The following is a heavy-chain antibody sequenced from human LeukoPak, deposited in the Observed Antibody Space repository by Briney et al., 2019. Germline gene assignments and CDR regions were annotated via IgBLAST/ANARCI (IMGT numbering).Heavy chain of an antibody. V-gene: IGHV1-2*02. CDR1: GYTFTGYC. Sequence: ASVKVSCKASGYTFTGYCMHWVRQAPGQGLEWMGWINPNSGGTNYAQKFQGRVTMTRDTSISTAYMELSRLRSDDTAVYYCARKVGATNWFDPWGQGTLVTVSS. J-gene: IGHJ5*02. CDR2: INPNSGGT. CDR3: ARKVGATNWFDP. D-gene: IGHD1-26*01.